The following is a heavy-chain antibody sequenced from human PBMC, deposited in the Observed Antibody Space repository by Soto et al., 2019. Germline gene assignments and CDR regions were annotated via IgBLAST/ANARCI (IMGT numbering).Heavy chain of an antibody. J-gene: IGHJ4*02. V-gene: IGHV1-69*13. CDR2: IIPIFGTA. Sequence: RASVKVSCKASGGTFSSYAISWVRQAPGQGLEWMGGIIPIFGTANYAQKFQGRVTITADESTSTAYMELSSLRSEDTAVYYCARGSILYYDILTGYSYWGQGTLVTVSS. CDR3: ARGSILYYDILTGYSY. CDR1: GGTFSSYA. D-gene: IGHD3-9*01.